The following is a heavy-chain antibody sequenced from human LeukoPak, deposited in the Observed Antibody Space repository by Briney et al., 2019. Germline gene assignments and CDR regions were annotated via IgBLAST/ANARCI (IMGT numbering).Heavy chain of an antibody. CDR1: GFTFSSYG. J-gene: IGHJ2*01. D-gene: IGHD3-10*01. CDR3: ARAPSMLRGVDIVWGWYFDL. Sequence: GGSLRLSCAASGFTFSSYGMHWVRQAPGKGLEWVAVIWYDGSNKYYADSVKGRFTISRDNSKNTLYLQMNSLRAEDTAVYSCARAPSMLRGVDIVWGWYFDLWGRGTLVTVSS. V-gene: IGHV3-33*01. CDR2: IWYDGSNK.